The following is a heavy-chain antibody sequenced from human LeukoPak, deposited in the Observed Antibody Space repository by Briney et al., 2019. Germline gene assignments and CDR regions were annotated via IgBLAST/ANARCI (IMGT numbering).Heavy chain of an antibody. D-gene: IGHD3/OR15-3a*01. CDR1: SYSISSGYY. J-gene: IGHJ4*02. V-gene: IGHV4-38-2*02. Sequence: PSETLSLTCTVSSYSISSGYYWGWIRQPPGKGLEWIGSIYHSGNTYYNASLKSQVSISIDTSKNQFSLRLTSVTAADTAVYYCARQTGSGLFILPGGQGTLVTVSS. CDR2: IYHSGNT. CDR3: ARQTGSGLFILP.